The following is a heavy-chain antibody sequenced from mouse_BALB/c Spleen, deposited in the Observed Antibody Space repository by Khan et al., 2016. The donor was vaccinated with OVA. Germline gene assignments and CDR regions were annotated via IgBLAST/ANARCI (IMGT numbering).Heavy chain of an antibody. CDR2: INPTSGYT. CDR1: GNTFTPYW. Sequence: QVQLKESGAELAKPGASVKMSCKASGNTFTPYWMHWVNQRPGQGLEWIGYINPTSGYTDYNEKFKDRATLSADKSSSTAYMQLSSLTSEDSAVYYCTRDRIDYWGQGTTLTVSS. J-gene: IGHJ2*01. CDR3: TRDRIDY. V-gene: IGHV1-7*01.